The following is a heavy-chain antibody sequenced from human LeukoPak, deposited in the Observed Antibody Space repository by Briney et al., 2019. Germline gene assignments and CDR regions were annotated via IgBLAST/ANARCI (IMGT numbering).Heavy chain of an antibody. V-gene: IGHV4-59*01. Sequence: SETLSLTCTVSSGSINSFYWSWIRQPPGKGLEWIGYIYYSGSTNYNPSLKSRVTISVDTSKNQFSLKLSSVTAADTAVYYCASHYDILTGYHSWGQGTLVTVSS. CDR2: IYYSGST. CDR3: ASHYDILTGYHS. J-gene: IGHJ5*02. D-gene: IGHD3-9*01. CDR1: SGSINSFY.